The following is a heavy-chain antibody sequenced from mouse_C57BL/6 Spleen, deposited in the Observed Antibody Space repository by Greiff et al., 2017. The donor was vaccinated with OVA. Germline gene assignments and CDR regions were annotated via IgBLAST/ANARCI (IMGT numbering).Heavy chain of an antibody. CDR3: AREGVITTVVAKDYYYAMDY. Sequence: VMLVESGPELVKPGASVKISCKASGYAFSSSWMNWVKQRPGKGLEWIGRIYPGDGDTNYNGKFKGKATLTADKSSSTAYMQLSSLTSEDSAVYFCAREGVITTVVAKDYYYAMDYWGQGTSVTVSS. J-gene: IGHJ4*01. CDR2: IYPGDGDT. CDR1: GYAFSSSW. V-gene: IGHV1-82*01. D-gene: IGHD1-1*01.